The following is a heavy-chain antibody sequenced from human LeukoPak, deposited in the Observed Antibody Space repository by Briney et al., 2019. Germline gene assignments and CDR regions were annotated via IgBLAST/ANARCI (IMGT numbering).Heavy chain of an antibody. CDR1: GFTFRDYN. J-gene: IGHJ1*01. V-gene: IGHV3-43*01. CDR3: TKDREGRGRRPIRH. D-gene: IGHD2-15*01. Sequence: GGSLRLSCAASGFTFRDYNMHWVRQAPGKGLEWVSHITWDGFNTYYADSVKGRFTISRDTTKNSLYLQMNSLRTEDTALYYCTKDREGRGRRPIRHWGQGTLVTVSS. CDR2: ITWDGFNT.